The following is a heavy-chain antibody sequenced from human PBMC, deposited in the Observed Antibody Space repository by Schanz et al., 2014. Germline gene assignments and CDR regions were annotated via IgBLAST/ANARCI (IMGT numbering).Heavy chain of an antibody. CDR1: GFTVSSDH. D-gene: IGHD6-13*01. CDR2: ISGTTTYT. V-gene: IGHV3-11*05. J-gene: IGHJ4*01. Sequence: VQLAESGGGLVQPGGSLRLSCAVSGFTVSSDHMSWVRQAPGKGLEWVSYISGTTTYTNYADSVKGRFTISRDNAKNSLYLQMNSLRAEDTAVYYCAREQIMAAAGLVDYWGHGTLVTVSS. CDR3: AREQIMAAAGLVDY.